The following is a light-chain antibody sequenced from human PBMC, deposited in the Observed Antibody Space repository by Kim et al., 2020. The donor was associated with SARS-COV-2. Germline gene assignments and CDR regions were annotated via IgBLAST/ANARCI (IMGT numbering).Light chain of an antibody. CDR3: SSYTSSSTWV. J-gene: IGLJ3*02. CDR1: SSDVGGYNY. Sequence: GPSITISCTGTSSDVGGYNYVSWYQQHPGKAPKLMIYDVSKRPSGVSNRFSGSKSGNTASLTISGLQAEDEAGYYCSSYTSSSTWVFGGGTQLTVL. V-gene: IGLV2-14*04. CDR2: DVS.